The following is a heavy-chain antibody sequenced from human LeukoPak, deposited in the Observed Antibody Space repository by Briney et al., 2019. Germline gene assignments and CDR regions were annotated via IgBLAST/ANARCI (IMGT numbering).Heavy chain of an antibody. Sequence: SQTLSLTCAISGDSVSSKSASWNWIRQSPSGGLEYLGRTRYRSTWNTFYSSSVEGRITINADTSRNQVSLRLNSVTPEDTALYYCVRDFNWAFDYWGQGTLVTVSS. J-gene: IGHJ4*02. V-gene: IGHV6-1*01. CDR2: TRYRSTWNT. CDR1: GDSVSSKSAS. D-gene: IGHD7-27*01. CDR3: VRDFNWAFDY.